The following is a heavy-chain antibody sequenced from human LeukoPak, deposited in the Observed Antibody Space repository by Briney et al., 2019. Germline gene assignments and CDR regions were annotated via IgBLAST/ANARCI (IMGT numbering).Heavy chain of an antibody. V-gene: IGHV4-4*07. CDR2: VYGGGST. D-gene: IGHD3-10*01. CDR3: ARDSGTTGEVKFDP. J-gene: IGHJ5*02. CDR1: GGSISSYY. Sequence: SETLSLTCTVSGGSISSYYLSWIRQPAGKGLEWIGRVYGGGSTTYNPSLKSRVTMSVDTSKNQFSLKLSSVTAADTALYYCARDSGTTGEVKFDPWGQGTLVTVSS.